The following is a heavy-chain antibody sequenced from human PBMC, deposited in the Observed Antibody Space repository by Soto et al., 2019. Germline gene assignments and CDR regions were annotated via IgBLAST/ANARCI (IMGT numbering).Heavy chain of an antibody. CDR3: ARERDGSSWSSAESLQY. CDR1: GYIFSNYG. CDR2: ISTYNANT. V-gene: IGHV1-18*01. J-gene: IGHJ1*01. Sequence: ASVKVSCKASGYIFSNYGISWVRQAPGQGLEWMGWISTYNANTHYAQKFQGRVTMTTDTSTSTAYMELRSLRSDDTAVFYCARERDGSSWSSAESLQYWGQGTLVTVSS. D-gene: IGHD6-13*01.